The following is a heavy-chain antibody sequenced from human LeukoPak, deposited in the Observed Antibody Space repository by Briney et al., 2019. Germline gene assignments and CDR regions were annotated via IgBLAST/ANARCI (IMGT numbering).Heavy chain of an antibody. Sequence: SETLSLTCTVSGGSISSYYWSWIRQPPGKGLEGIGYIYYSGSTNYNPSLTSRVTISVDTSKNQFSLKLSSVTAADTAVYYCARSVGYSSSWYGIDYWGQGTLVTVSS. V-gene: IGHV4-59*01. CDR3: ARSVGYSSSWYGIDY. D-gene: IGHD6-13*01. CDR1: GGSISSYY. J-gene: IGHJ4*02. CDR2: IYYSGST.